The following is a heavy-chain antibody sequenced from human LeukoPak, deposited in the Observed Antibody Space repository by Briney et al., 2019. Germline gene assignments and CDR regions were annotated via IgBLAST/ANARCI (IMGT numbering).Heavy chain of an antibody. CDR3: ARVVPYEAAAGDY. CDR2: INAGNGNT. J-gene: IGHJ4*02. Sequence: ASVKVSCKASGYTFTSYAMHWVRQAPGQRLEWMGWINAGNGNTKYSQKFQGRVTITRDTSASTAYMELSSLRSEDTAVYYCARVVPYEAAAGDYWGQGTLVTVSS. V-gene: IGHV1-3*01. CDR1: GYTFTSYA. D-gene: IGHD6-13*01.